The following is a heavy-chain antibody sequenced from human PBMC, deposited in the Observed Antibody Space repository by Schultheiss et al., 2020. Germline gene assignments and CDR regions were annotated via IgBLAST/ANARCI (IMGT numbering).Heavy chain of an antibody. CDR2: ISYDGSNK. Sequence: GGSLRLSCAASGFTFSSYGMHWVRQAPGKGLEWVAVISYDGSNKYYADSVKGRFTISRDNSKNTLYLQMNSLRAEDTAVYYCAKDLSVVVVAATLFDYWGQGTLVTVYS. D-gene: IGHD2-15*01. CDR1: GFTFSSYG. CDR3: AKDLSVVVVAATLFDY. V-gene: IGHV3-30*18. J-gene: IGHJ4*02.